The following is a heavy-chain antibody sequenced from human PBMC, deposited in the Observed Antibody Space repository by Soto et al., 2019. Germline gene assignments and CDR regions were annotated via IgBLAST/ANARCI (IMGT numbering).Heavy chain of an antibody. J-gene: IGHJ5*02. Sequence: QVQLQESGPGLVKPSETLSLTCSVSGGSINNYYRSWIRQPPGKGLEWIGYIYDSGDTYYNPSLRRRVTISFDTSKNEFSLKLRSVTAADTAVYYCAREADPLFCSGAGCFGGWFDPWGRGTLVTVSS. V-gene: IGHV4-59*01. CDR2: IYDSGDT. D-gene: IGHD2-15*01. CDR3: AREADPLFCSGAGCFGGWFDP. CDR1: GGSINNYY.